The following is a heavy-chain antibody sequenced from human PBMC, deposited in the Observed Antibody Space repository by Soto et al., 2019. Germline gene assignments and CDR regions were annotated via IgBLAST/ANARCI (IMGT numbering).Heavy chain of an antibody. CDR3: AREQIYNWNTRDFDY. V-gene: IGHV1-18*01. J-gene: IGHJ4*02. CDR2: ISAYNGNT. CDR1: GYTFTSYG. Sequence: ASVKVSCKASGYTFTSYGISWVRQAPGQGLEWMGWISAYNGNTNYAQKLQGRVTMTTDTSTSTAYMELRSLRSDDTAVYYCAREQIYNWNTRDFDYWGQGTLVPVSS. D-gene: IGHD1-20*01.